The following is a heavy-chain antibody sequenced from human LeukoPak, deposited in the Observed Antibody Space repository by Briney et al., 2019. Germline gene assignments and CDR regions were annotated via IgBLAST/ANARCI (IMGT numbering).Heavy chain of an antibody. J-gene: IGHJ5*02. CDR3: ARRLPLSYSSSWYRSAGWFDP. Sequence: SETLSLTCTVSGGSISSGSYYWSWIRQPAGKGLEWIGRIYTSGSTNYNPSLKSRVTISVDTSKNQFSLKLSSVTAADTAVYYCARRLPLSYSSSWYRSAGWFDPWGQGTLVTVSS. CDR2: IYTSGST. CDR1: GGSISSGSYY. V-gene: IGHV4-61*02. D-gene: IGHD6-13*01.